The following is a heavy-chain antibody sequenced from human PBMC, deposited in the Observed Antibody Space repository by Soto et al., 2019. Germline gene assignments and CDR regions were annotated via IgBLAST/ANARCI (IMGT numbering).Heavy chain of an antibody. J-gene: IGHJ5*02. Sequence: ASVKVSCKASGFTFSNYGLNWVRQAPGQGLEWMGWVSANNGHTNYAQNLQGRVSMTTDTSTSTAYMELRGLTFDDTAVYYCARGWELLGLDPWGQGTLVTVSS. D-gene: IGHD1-26*01. CDR2: VSANNGHT. CDR1: GFTFSNYG. V-gene: IGHV1-18*01. CDR3: ARGWELLGLDP.